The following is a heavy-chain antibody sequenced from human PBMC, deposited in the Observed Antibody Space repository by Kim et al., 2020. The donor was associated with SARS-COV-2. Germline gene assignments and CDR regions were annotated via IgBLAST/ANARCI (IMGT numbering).Heavy chain of an antibody. V-gene: IGHV3-73*01. CDR2: IRDRPNSYAT. CDR3: AKVAAPGNRYYGMDV. J-gene: IGHJ6*02. CDR1: GLTFSGST. Sequence: GGALRLSCAASGLTFSGSTVHWVRQASGKGLEWVGLIRDRPNSYATAYAASVRGRFTVSRDDSKNTAYLQMNSLKTEDTAMYYCAKVAAPGNRYYGMDVWGQGTTVTVSS. D-gene: IGHD6-13*01.